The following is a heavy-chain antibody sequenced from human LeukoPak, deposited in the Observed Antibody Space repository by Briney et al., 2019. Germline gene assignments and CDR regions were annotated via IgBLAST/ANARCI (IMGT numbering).Heavy chain of an antibody. Sequence: GGSLRLSCAASGFTFSSYSMNWVRQASGEGLEWVSHISSSTSSIYYADSVKGRFTISRDNAKNSLYLQMNSLRAEDTAVYYCARYRYGYLDYWGQGTLVTVSS. V-gene: IGHV3-48*04. J-gene: IGHJ4*02. CDR2: ISSSTSSI. D-gene: IGHD5-18*01. CDR3: ARYRYGYLDY. CDR1: GFTFSSYS.